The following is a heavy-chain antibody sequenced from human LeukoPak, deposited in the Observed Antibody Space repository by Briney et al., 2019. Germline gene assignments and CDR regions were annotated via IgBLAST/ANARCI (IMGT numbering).Heavy chain of an antibody. CDR3: ARTISDSSGYYYSDY. V-gene: IGHV4-59*08. D-gene: IGHD3-22*01. CDR1: GGSISSYY. J-gene: IGHJ4*02. Sequence: SETLSLTCTVSGGSISSYYWSRIRQPPGKELEWIGYIYYSGRTYYNPSLKSRVTISVDTSKNQFSLSLSSVTAADTAVYYCARTISDSSGYYYSDYWGQGTLVTVSS. CDR2: IYYSGRT.